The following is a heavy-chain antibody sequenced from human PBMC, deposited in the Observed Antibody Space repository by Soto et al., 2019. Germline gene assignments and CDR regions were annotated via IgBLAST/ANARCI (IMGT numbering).Heavy chain of an antibody. CDR2: IYATGTT. CDR3: VRGGTKTLRDWVDP. J-gene: IGHJ5*02. Sequence: SETLSLTCTVSGASISGFYWSWIRKSAGKGLEWIGRIYATGTTDYNPSLKSRVMMSVDTSKKQFSLKLRSVTAADTAVYYCVRGGTKTLRDWVDPWGQGITVTVSS. V-gene: IGHV4-4*07. D-gene: IGHD1-1*01. CDR1: GASISGFY.